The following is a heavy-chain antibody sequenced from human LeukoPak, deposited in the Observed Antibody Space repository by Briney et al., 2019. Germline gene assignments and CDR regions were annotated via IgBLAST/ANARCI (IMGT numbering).Heavy chain of an antibody. D-gene: IGHD2-2*02. V-gene: IGHV3-21*01. CDR2: ISSSSSYI. J-gene: IGHJ4*02. Sequence: PGGSLRLSCAASGFTFSSYAMHWVRQAPGKGLEWVSSISSSSSYIYYADSVKGRFTISRDNAKNPLYLQMNSLRAEDTAVYYCARDKGPAAIEGDYWGQGTLVTVSS. CDR1: GFTFSSYA. CDR3: ARDKGPAAIEGDY.